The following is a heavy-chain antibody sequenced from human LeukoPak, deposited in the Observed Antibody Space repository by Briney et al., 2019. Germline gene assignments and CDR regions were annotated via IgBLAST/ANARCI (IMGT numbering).Heavy chain of an antibody. J-gene: IGHJ4*02. Sequence: PSETLSLTCAVYGGSFSGYYWSWIRQPPGKGLEWIGEINHSGSTNYNPSLKSRVTISVDTSKNQFSLKLSSVTAADTAVYYCAREVHDGSGSYFIDYWGQGTLVTVSS. CDR1: GGSFSGYY. CDR3: AREVHDGSGSYFIDY. V-gene: IGHV4-34*01. CDR2: INHSGST. D-gene: IGHD3-10*01.